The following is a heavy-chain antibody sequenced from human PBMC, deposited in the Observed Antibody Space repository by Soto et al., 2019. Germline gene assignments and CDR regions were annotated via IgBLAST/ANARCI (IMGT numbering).Heavy chain of an antibody. CDR3: ARPRRDGYNYFDY. Sequence: SETLSLTCTVSGGSISSSSYYWGWIRQPPGKGLEWIGSIYYSGSTYYNRSLKSRVTISVDTSKNQFSLKLGSVTAADTAVYYCARPRRDGYNYFDYWGQGTLVTVSS. CDR2: IYYSGST. D-gene: IGHD5-12*01. CDR1: GGSISSSSYY. V-gene: IGHV4-39*01. J-gene: IGHJ4*02.